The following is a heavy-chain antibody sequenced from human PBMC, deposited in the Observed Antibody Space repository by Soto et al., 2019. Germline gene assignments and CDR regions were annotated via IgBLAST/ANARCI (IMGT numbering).Heavy chain of an antibody. Sequence: PSETLSLTCTVSGGSISSYYWSWIRQPPGKGLEWIGYIYYSGSTNYHPSLKSRVTISVDTSKNQFSLKLSSVTAADTAVYYCARGTATAISPSDGWFDPWGQGTLVTVSS. J-gene: IGHJ5*02. CDR2: IYYSGST. CDR3: ARGTATAISPSDGWFDP. CDR1: GGSISSYY. V-gene: IGHV4-59*01. D-gene: IGHD2-2*02.